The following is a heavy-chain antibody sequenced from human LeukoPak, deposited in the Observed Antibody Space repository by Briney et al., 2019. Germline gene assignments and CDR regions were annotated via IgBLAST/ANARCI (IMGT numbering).Heavy chain of an antibody. J-gene: IGHJ4*02. D-gene: IGHD3-22*01. V-gene: IGHV3-15*01. CDR1: GFTFSNAW. CDR2: IKSKTDGGTT. CDR3: TTGYYDSSGYHDY. Sequence: GGSLRLSCAASGFTFSNAWMSWVRQAPGKGLEWVGRIKSKTDGGTTDYAAPAKGRFTISRDDSKNTLYLQMNSLKTEDTAVYYCTTGYYDSSGYHDYWGQGTLVTVSS.